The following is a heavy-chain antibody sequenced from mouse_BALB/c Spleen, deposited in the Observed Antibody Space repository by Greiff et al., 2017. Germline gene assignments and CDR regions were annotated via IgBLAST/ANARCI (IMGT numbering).Heavy chain of an antibody. J-gene: IGHJ1*01. Sequence: EVKLMESGGGLVQPGASLKLSCAASGFTFSSYGMSWVRQTPDKRLELVATINSNGGSTYYPDSVKGRFTISRDNAKNTLYLQMSSLKSEDTAMYYCARDIGNLYFDVWGAGTTVTVSS. V-gene: IGHV5-6-3*01. CDR2: INSNGGST. D-gene: IGHD2-1*01. CDR3: ARDIGNLYFDV. CDR1: GFTFSSYG.